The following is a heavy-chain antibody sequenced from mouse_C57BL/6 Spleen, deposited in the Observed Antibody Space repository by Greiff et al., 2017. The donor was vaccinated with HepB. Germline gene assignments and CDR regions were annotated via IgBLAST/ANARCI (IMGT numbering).Heavy chain of an antibody. J-gene: IGHJ1*03. D-gene: IGHD1-1*01. CDR3: AREDYYGSSYWYFDV. Sequence: EVKVVESGGGLVKPGGSLKLSCAASGFTFSSYAMSWVRQTPEKRLEWVATISDGGSYTYYPDNVKGRFTISRDNAKNNLYLQMSHLKSEDTAMYYCAREDYYGSSYWYFDVWGTGTTVTVSS. CDR1: GFTFSSYA. CDR2: ISDGGSYT. V-gene: IGHV5-4*01.